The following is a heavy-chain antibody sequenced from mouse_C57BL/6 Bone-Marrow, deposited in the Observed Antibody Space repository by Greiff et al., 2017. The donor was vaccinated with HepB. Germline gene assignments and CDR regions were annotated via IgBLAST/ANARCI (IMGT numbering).Heavy chain of an antibody. V-gene: IGHV1-55*01. J-gene: IGHJ3*01. CDR3: ARSDYCGSTPFAY. Sequence: VQLQQPGAELVKPGASVKMSCKASGYTFTSYWITWVKQRPGQGLEWIGDIYPGSGSTNYNEKFKSKATLTVDTSSSTAYMQLSSLTSEDSAVYYCARSDYCGSTPFAYWGQGTLVTVSA. CDR2: IYPGSGST. D-gene: IGHD1-1*01. CDR1: GYTFTSYW.